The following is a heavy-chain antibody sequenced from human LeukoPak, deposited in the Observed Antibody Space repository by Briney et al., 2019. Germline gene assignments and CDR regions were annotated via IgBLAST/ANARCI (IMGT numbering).Heavy chain of an antibody. CDR3: ARGSFTYYDFWSGYSYFDY. CDR2: IIPIFGTA. J-gene: IGHJ4*02. D-gene: IGHD3-3*01. V-gene: IGHV1-69*13. Sequence: SVKVSCRASGGTFSSYAISWVRQAPGQGLEWMGGIIPIFGTANYAQKFQGRVTITADESTSTAYMELSSLRSEDTAVYYCARGSFTYYDFWSGYSYFDYWGQGTLVTVSS. CDR1: GGTFSSYA.